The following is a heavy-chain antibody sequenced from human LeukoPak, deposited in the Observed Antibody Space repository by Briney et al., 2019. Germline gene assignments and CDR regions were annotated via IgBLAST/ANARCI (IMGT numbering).Heavy chain of an antibody. CDR2: ISGSGGST. V-gene: IGHV3-23*01. J-gene: IGHJ4*02. CDR3: AKVGYSYDSSGAFDY. CDR1: GFTFSSYA. Sequence: GGSLRLSCAASGFTFSSYAMSWVRQAPGKGLEWVSAISGSGGSTYYADSVKGRFTISRDNSKNTLYLQMNSLRAEDTAVYYCAKVGYSYDSSGAFDYWGQGTLVTVSS. D-gene: IGHD3-22*01.